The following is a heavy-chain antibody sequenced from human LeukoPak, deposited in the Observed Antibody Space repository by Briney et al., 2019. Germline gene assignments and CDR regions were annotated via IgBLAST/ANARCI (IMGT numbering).Heavy chain of an antibody. CDR2: ISGSGGST. CDR3: AKDIVATKRPPTLDY. CDR1: GFTFSSYA. J-gene: IGHJ4*02. D-gene: IGHD5-12*01. V-gene: IGHV3-23*01. Sequence: GGSLRLSCVASGFTFSSYAMGWVRQAPGKGLEWVSAISGSGGSTYYADSVKGRFTISRDNSKNTLYLQMNSLRAEDTAVYYCAKDIVATKRPPTLDYWGQGTLVTVSS.